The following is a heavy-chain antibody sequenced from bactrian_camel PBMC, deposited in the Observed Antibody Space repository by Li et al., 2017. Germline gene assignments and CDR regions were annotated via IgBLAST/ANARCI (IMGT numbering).Heavy chain of an antibody. Sequence: HVQLVESGGGSVQAGGSLSVSCTDSRRTYSTYCMAWFRQVPGKAREVLAAIDVDVTSTYRDSVKGRFTVSTDNAKNTVYLQMNSLKPEDTAMYYCAADEMGCIENVYRGQGTQVTVS. CDR2: IDVDVTS. CDR3: AADEMGCIENVY. D-gene: IGHD1*01. CDR1: RRTYSTYC. J-gene: IGHJ4*01. V-gene: IGHV3S53*01.